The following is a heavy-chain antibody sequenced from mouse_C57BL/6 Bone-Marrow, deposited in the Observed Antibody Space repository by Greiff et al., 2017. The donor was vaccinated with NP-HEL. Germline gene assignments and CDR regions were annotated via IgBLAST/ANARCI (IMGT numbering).Heavy chain of an antibody. CDR3: ARGHYGSSSAWFAY. V-gene: IGHV5-17*01. CDR1: GFTFSDYG. J-gene: IGHJ3*01. Sequence: EVKLVESGGGLVKPGGSLKLSCAASGFTFSDYGMHWVRQAPEKGLEWVAYISSGSSTIYYADTVKGRFTISRDNAKNTLFLQMTSLRSEDTAMYYCARGHYGSSSAWFAYWGQGTLVTVSA. CDR2: ISSGSSTI. D-gene: IGHD1-1*01.